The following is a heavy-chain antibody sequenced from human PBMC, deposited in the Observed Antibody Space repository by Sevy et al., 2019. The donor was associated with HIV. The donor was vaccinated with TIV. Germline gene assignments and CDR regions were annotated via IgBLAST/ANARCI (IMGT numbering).Heavy chain of an antibody. CDR1: GYTSTSYG. V-gene: IGHV1-18*01. CDR3: ARNGDEGAFDI. Sequence: ASVKVAGKASGYTSTSYGMSWVRQAPGQGLEWMGWISPYNGKTKYAEKLQGRVTMTTDTSTNTVYMELRSVRSDDTAVYYCARNGDEGAFDIWGQGTMVTVSS. CDR2: ISPYNGKT. D-gene: IGHD7-27*01. J-gene: IGHJ3*02.